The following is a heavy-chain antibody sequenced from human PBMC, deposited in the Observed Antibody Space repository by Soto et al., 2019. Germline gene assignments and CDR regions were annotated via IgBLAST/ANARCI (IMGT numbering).Heavy chain of an antibody. CDR3: ATSPKGYYGSGSYPFDP. CDR1: GGTFSSYA. D-gene: IGHD3-10*01. CDR2: IIPIFGTA. V-gene: IGHV1-69*06. J-gene: IGHJ5*02. Sequence: SVKVSCKASGGTFSSYAISWVRQAPGQGLEWMGGIIPIFGTANYAQKFQGRVTITADKSTSTAYMELSSLRSEDTAVYYCATSPKGYYGSGSYPFDPWGQGTLVTVSS.